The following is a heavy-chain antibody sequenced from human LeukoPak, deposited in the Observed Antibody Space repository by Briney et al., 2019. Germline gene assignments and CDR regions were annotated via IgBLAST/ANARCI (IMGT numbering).Heavy chain of an antibody. J-gene: IGHJ4*02. V-gene: IGHV3-73*01. D-gene: IGHD3-10*01. Sequence: GGSLRLSCAASGFTFSGSAMHWVRQASGKGLEWVGRIRSKANSYATAYAASVKGRFTISRDDSKNTAYLQMNSLKTEDTAVYYCTRHEYYYGSGSYYEIDYWGQGTLVTVSS. CDR3: TRHEYYYGSGSYYEIDY. CDR1: GFTFSGSA. CDR2: IRSKANSYAT.